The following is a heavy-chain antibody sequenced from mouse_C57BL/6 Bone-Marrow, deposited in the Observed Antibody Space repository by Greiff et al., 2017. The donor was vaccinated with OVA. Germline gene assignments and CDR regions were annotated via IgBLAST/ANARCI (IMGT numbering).Heavy chain of an antibody. J-gene: IGHJ4*01. V-gene: IGHV1-55*01. Sequence: VQLQQSGAELVKPGASVKMSCKASGYTFTSYWITWVKQRPGQGLEWIGDIYPGSGSTNYNEKFKSKATLTVDTSSSTAYMQLSSLTSEDSAVYYCARRENYSNYDYAMDYWGQGTSVTVSS. D-gene: IGHD2-5*01. CDR2: IYPGSGST. CDR1: GYTFTSYW. CDR3: ARRENYSNYDYAMDY.